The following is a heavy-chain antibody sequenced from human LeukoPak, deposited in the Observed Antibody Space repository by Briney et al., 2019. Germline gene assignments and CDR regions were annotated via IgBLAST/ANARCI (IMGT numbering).Heavy chain of an antibody. D-gene: IGHD1-26*01. CDR2: IKQDGSEK. CDR1: GFTFSSYW. J-gene: IGHJ6*03. V-gene: IGHV3-7*01. Sequence: PGGSLRLSCAASGFTFSSYWMSWVRQAPGKGLEWVANIKQDGSEKYYVDSVKGRFTISRDNAKNSLYLQMNSLRAEDTAVYYCARETGKWVGATIPDYYYYMDVWGKGTTVTVSS. CDR3: ARETGKWVGATIPDYYYYMDV.